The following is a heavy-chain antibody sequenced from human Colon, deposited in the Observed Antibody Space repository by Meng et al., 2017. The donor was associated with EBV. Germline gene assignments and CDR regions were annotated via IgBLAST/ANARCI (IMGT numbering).Heavy chain of an antibody. CDR1: GCSISSSHW. D-gene: IGHD6-19*01. J-gene: IGHJ4*02. V-gene: IGHV4-4*02. CDR3: ARVGQWLPIDY. CDR2: IYHSGST. Sequence: QVMPPGWGQVLVKSSGPLSAPLAVFGCSISSSHWWSWVRPPPGKGLEWIGEIYHSGSTNYNPSLKSRVTISVDKSKNQFSLNLSSVTAADTAVYYCARVGQWLPIDYWGQGTLVTVSS.